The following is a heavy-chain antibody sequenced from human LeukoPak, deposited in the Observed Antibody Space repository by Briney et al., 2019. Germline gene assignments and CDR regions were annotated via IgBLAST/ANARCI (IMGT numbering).Heavy chain of an antibody. CDR1: GFTFSSYW. CDR2: INRDGSST. V-gene: IGHV3-74*01. CDR3: ARQTTVVTMRD. Sequence: GGSLRLSCAASGFTFSSYWMHWVRRAPGEGLVGVSRINRDGSSTSYADSVKGRFSISRDNAKNTLYLQMNSLRAEDTAVYYCARQTTVVTMRDWGQGTLVTVSS. J-gene: IGHJ4*02. D-gene: IGHD4-23*01.